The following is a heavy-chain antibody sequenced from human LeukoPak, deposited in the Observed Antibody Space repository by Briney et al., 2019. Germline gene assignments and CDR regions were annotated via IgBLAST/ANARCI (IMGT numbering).Heavy chain of an antibody. CDR2: ISGSGGST. D-gene: IGHD6-19*01. J-gene: IGHJ4*02. Sequence: QPGGSLRLSCAASGFTFSGYAMSWVRQAPGKGLEWVSAISGSGGSTYYADSVKGRFTLSRDNSKNTLYLQMNSLRAEDTAVYYCAKAPYHSSGWYYFDYWGQGTLVTVSS. CDR3: AKAPYHSSGWYYFDY. CDR1: GFTFSGYA. V-gene: IGHV3-23*01.